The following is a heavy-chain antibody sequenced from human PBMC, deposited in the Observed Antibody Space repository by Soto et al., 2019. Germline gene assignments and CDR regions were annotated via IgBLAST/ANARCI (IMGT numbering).Heavy chain of an antibody. J-gene: IGHJ6*02. V-gene: IGHV5-10-1*01. CDR2: IDPSDSCT. D-gene: IGHD2-2*01. Sequence: PGESLPISCKVSGYSFTSYWISWVRQMPGKGLEWMGRIDPSDSCTNYSPSFQGHVTISADKSISTAYLQWSSLKASDTAMYYCARRRVVPAATSYYYGMDVWGQGTTVTVSS. CDR1: GYSFTSYW. CDR3: ARRRVVPAATSYYYGMDV.